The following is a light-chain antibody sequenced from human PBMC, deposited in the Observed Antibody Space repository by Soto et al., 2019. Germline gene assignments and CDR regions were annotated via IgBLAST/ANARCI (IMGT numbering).Light chain of an antibody. V-gene: IGKV1-5*01. Sequence: TQSPGTLSASVGDRVNITCRASQSISSWLAWYQQKPGKAPKLLIYDASSLESGVPSRFSGSGSGTEFTLTISSLQPDDFATYYCQQYNSYSATFGQGTKVDIK. CDR1: QSISSW. J-gene: IGKJ1*01. CDR2: DAS. CDR3: QQYNSYSAT.